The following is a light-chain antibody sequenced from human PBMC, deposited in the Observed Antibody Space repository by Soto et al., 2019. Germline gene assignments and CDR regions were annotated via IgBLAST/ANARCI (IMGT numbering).Light chain of an antibody. CDR2: DAS. V-gene: IGKV3-11*01. Sequence: EIVLTQSPATLSLSPGERATLSCRASQSVSSYLAWYQQKPGQAPRLLIYDASNRATCIPARFSGSGSGTDFSLPISRLEPEDFAVYYCQQRSKWPFTFGVGTKVEIK. J-gene: IGKJ4*01. CDR1: QSVSSY. CDR3: QQRSKWPFT.